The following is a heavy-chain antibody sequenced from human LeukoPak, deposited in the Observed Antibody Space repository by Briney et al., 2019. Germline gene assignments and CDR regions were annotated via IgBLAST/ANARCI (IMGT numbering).Heavy chain of an antibody. CDR2: IRYDGSNK. CDR1: GFTFSNYG. J-gene: IGHJ5*02. Sequence: GGSLRLSCTASGFTFSNYGMHWVRQAPGKGLEWMAFIRYDGSNKYYADSVKDRFTISRDNSKNRVYLEMNRLRGEDTAVYYCGKEDDVVATPDHWGQGTLVTVSS. D-gene: IGHD5-12*01. CDR3: GKEDDVVATPDH. V-gene: IGHV3-30*02.